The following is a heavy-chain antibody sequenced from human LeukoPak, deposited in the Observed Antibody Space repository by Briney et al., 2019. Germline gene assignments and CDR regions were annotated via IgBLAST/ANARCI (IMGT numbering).Heavy chain of an antibody. CDR2: ISGSGDNT. CDR3: AGRLASRLLWYFDY. CDR1: GFTFSGFA. V-gene: IGHV3-23*01. J-gene: IGHJ4*02. Sequence: GGSLRLSCAASGFTFSGFAMSWVRRTPGKGLEWVSGISGSGDNTLYADSVKGRFTISRDNSKNTLFLQMNSLGPEDTAVYYCAGRLASRLLWYFDYWGQGTLVTVSS. D-gene: IGHD6-6*01.